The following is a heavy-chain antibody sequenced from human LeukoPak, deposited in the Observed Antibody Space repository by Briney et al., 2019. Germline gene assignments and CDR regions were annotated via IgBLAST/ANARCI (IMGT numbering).Heavy chain of an antibody. CDR2: MNPNSGGT. CDR1: GYTFTVYY. CDR3: ARIYSSSAY. Sequence: GASVKVSCKASGYTFTVYYIYWVRQAPGQGLEWMGWMNPNSGGTNYAQKFQGRVTMTRDTSISTAYMELRSLRSDDTAVYYCARIYSSSAYWGQGTLVTVSS. D-gene: IGHD6-6*01. V-gene: IGHV1-2*02. J-gene: IGHJ4*02.